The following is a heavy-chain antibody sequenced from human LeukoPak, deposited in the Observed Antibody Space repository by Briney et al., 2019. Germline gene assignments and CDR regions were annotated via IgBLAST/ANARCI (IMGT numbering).Heavy chain of an antibody. CDR1: GFTFSSYG. V-gene: IGHV4-34*01. CDR3: ARVPGVYYYYMDV. Sequence: GSLRLSCAASGFTFSSYGMSWIRQPPGKGLEWIGEINHSGSTNYNPSLKSRVTISVDTSKNQFSLKLSSVTAADTAVYYCARVPGVYYYYMDVWGKGTTVTISS. J-gene: IGHJ6*03. CDR2: INHSGST.